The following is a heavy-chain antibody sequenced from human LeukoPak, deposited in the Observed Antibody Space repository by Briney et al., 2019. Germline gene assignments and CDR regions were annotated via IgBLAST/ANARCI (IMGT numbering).Heavy chain of an antibody. CDR1: GYTFTSYY. CDR2: IIPILGIA. V-gene: IGHV1-69*04. CDR3: ARGGYDLAFDY. D-gene: IGHD5-12*01. J-gene: IGHJ4*02. Sequence: SVKVSCKASGYTFTSYYMHWVRQAPGQGLEWMGRIIPILGIANYAQKFQGRVTITADKSTSTAYMELSSLRSEDTAVYYCARGGYDLAFDYWGQGTLVTVSS.